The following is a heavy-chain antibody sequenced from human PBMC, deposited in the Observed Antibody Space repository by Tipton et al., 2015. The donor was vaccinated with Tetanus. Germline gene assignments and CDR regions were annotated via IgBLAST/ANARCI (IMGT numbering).Heavy chain of an antibody. V-gene: IGHV3-48*02. CDR1: GFTFGSYS. Sequence: SLRLSCAASGFTFGSYSMNWVRQAPGKGLEWVSYISSSSTIYYADSVKGRFTISRDNAKSSLYLQMNSLRDEDTAVYYCARDEAVTTDRYWYFDLWGRGTLVTVSS. J-gene: IGHJ2*01. CDR3: ARDEAVTTDRYWYFDL. CDR2: ISSSSTI. D-gene: IGHD4-17*01.